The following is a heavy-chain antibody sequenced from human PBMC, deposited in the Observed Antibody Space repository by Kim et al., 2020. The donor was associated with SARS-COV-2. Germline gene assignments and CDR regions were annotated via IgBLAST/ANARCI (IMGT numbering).Heavy chain of an antibody. V-gene: IGHV1-2*02. J-gene: IGHJ3*01. D-gene: IGHD2-15*01. Sequence: YAKKVQGRVTMTRDTSISTAYMELSRLSSDDTAVYYCAPSRGYCSGGFCQNWGQGTMVTVSS. CDR3: APSRGYCSGGFCQN.